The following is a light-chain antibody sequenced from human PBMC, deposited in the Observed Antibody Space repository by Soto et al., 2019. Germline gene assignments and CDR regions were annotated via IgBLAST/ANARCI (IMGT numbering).Light chain of an antibody. CDR3: CSYAGTYTLV. Sequence: QSVLTQPRSVSGSPGQSVTISCTGTRSDVGGYNYVSWYQQHPGNAPKLMIYDVSKRPSGVPDRFSGSKSANTASLTISGLQAEDEADYYCCSYAGTYTLVFGGGTKVTVL. CDR1: RSDVGGYNY. CDR2: DVS. V-gene: IGLV2-11*01. J-gene: IGLJ2*01.